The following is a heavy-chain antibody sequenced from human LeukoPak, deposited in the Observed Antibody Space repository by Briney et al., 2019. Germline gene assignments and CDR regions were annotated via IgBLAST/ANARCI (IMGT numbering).Heavy chain of an antibody. CDR1: GFTFNNYG. CDR3: AREVGVATFPYNWFDP. D-gene: IGHD5-12*01. Sequence: PGGSLRLSCAASGFTFNNYGMTWVRQAPGKGLEWVSYISRSGSTIYYADSVKGRFTISRDNAKNSLYLQMSSLRAEDTAVYYCAREVGVATFPYNWFDPWGQGTLVTVSS. V-gene: IGHV3-48*01. J-gene: IGHJ5*02. CDR2: ISRSGSTI.